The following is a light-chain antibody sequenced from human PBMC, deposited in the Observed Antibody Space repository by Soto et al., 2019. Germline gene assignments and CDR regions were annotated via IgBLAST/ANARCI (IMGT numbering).Light chain of an antibody. CDR3: CSYAGSSTFYVV. V-gene: IGLV2-23*03. CDR1: SSDVGSYNL. CDR2: EGS. Sequence: QSALTQPASVSGSPGQSITISCTGTSSDVGSYNLVSWYQQHPGKAPKLMIYEGSKRPSGVSNRFSGSKSGNMASLTISGLQAEDEADYYCCSYAGSSTFYVVFGGGTKVTVL. J-gene: IGLJ2*01.